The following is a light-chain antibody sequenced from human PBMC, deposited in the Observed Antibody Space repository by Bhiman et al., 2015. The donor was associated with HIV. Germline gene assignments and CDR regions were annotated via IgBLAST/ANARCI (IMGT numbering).Light chain of an antibody. J-gene: IGLJ1*01. V-gene: IGLV2-14*01. Sequence: QSALTQPASVSGSLGQSITISCTGTSSDVGGYNYVSWYQQHPAKAPKLMIYDVNKRPSGISNRFSGSKSGNTASLTISGLQAEDEADYYCSSYTSSSSYVFGTGTKVTVL. CDR1: SSDVGGYNY. CDR2: DVN. CDR3: SSYTSSSSYV.